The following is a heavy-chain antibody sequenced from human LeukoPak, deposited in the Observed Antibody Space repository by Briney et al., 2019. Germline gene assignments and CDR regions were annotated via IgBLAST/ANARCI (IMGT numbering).Heavy chain of an antibody. CDR1: GLTFSSYT. Sequence: PGGSLRLSCAASGLTFSSYTMNWVRQAPGKGLEWVSGISGRSDTTNYADSVEGRFTISRDNSKNTLYLKINRRRADHTGIYYCARADEYAHLKSFESSGPGTLVTVSS. V-gene: IGHV3-23*01. J-gene: IGHJ4*01. D-gene: IGHD2/OR15-2a*01. CDR2: ISGRSDTT. CDR3: ARADEYAHLKSFES.